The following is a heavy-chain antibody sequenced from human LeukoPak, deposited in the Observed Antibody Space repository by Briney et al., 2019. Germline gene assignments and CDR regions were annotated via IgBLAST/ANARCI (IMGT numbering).Heavy chain of an antibody. CDR3: AREFPDSSGWYRFDP. J-gene: IGHJ5*02. V-gene: IGHV4-59*01. Sequence: SETLSLTCTVSGGSISSYYWSWIRQPPGKGLEWIGYIYYSGSTNYNPSLKSRVTISVDTSKNQFSLKLSSVTAADTAVYYCAREFPDSSGWYRFDPWGQGTLVTVSS. D-gene: IGHD6-19*01. CDR1: GGSISSYY. CDR2: IYYSGST.